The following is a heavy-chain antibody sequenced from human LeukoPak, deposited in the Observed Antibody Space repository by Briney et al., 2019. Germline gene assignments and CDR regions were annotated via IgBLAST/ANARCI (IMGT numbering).Heavy chain of an antibody. D-gene: IGHD7-27*01. V-gene: IGHV4-4*07. Sequence: PSETLSLTCRVSGGSISNYHWSWIRQPAGKGLEWIGRLYSSGSTDYNPSLRSRVTMSADTSKNQFSLKLSSVTAADTAVYYCARDPTTGEGAFDIWGQGTMVTVSS. CDR1: GGSISNYH. CDR2: LYSSGST. J-gene: IGHJ3*02. CDR3: ARDPTTGEGAFDI.